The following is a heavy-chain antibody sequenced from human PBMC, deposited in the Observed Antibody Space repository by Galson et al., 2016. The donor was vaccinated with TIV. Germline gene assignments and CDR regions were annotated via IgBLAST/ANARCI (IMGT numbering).Heavy chain of an antibody. D-gene: IGHD3-3*01. CDR3: ARGDHKFWSTTLALPVFDH. J-gene: IGHJ4*02. V-gene: IGHV4-31*03. Sequence: LSLTCTVSGVSLSSGDYSWSWIRQHPGRGLEWIGSIYHSGRTDTSPSFKSRVSMSVDKPKRQFSLKLNSVTAADTALYFCARGDHKFWSTTLALPVFDHWGQGILVAVSS. CDR2: IYHSGRT. CDR1: GVSLSSGDYS.